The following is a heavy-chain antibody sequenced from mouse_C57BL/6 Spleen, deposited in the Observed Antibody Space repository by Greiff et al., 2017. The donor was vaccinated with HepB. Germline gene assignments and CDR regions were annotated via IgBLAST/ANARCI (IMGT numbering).Heavy chain of an antibody. J-gene: IGHJ4*01. CDR3: ARRYDGFMDY. V-gene: IGHV1-20*01. D-gene: IGHD2-3*01. CDR2: INPYNGDT. Sequence: EVKLEESGPELVKPGDSVKISCKASGYSFTGYFMNWVMQSHGKSLEWIGRINPYNGDTFYNQKFKGKATLTVDKSSSTAHMELRSLTSEDSAVYYCARRYDGFMDYWGQGTSVTVSS. CDR1: GYSFTGYF.